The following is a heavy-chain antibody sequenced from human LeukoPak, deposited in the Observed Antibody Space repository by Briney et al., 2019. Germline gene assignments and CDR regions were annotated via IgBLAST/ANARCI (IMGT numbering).Heavy chain of an antibody. CDR2: INPSGGST. CDR3: ARVEDSSGWYGGYYYGMDV. V-gene: IGHV1-46*02. D-gene: IGHD6-19*01. CDR1: GYTFNDYS. Sequence: ASVKVSCKASGYTFNDYSINWVRQAPGQGLEWMGIINPSGGSTSYAQKFQGRVTMTRDTSTSTVYMELSSLRSEDTAVYYCARVEDSSGWYGGYYYGMDVWGQGTTVTVSS. J-gene: IGHJ6*02.